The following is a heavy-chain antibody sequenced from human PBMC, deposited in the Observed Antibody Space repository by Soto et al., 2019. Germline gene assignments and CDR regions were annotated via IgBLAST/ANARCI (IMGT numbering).Heavy chain of an antibody. J-gene: IGHJ6*02. D-gene: IGHD6-6*01. V-gene: IGHV1-69*01. CDR2: IIPIFGTA. CDR1: GGTFSSYA. CDR3: ARSSIAARNGGMDV. Sequence: QVQLVQSGAEVKKSGSSVKVSCKASGGTFSSYAISWVRQAPGQGLEWMGGIIPIFGTANYAQKFQGRVTITADESTSTAYMELSSLRSEDTAVYYCARSSIAARNGGMDVWGQGTTVTVSS.